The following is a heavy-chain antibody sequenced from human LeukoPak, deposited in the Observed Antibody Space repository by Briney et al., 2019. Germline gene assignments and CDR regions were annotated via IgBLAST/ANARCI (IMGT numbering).Heavy chain of an antibody. CDR3: VRGTGY. Sequence: GGSLILSCSVSGFTFSTYVMHWVRQAPGKVLEYVSAISSNGDNTNYADSVKGRFTISRDNSKNTLYLQMSSLRADDTAVYYCVRGTGYWGQGTLVTVSS. CDR2: ISSNGDNT. J-gene: IGHJ4*02. CDR1: GFTFSTYV. V-gene: IGHV3-64D*06.